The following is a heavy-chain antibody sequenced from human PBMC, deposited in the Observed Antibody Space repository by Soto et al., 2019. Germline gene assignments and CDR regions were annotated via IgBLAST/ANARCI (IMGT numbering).Heavy chain of an antibody. CDR1: CGSISSYY. CDR2: IYYSGST. D-gene: IGHD3-3*01. V-gene: IGHV4-59*01. J-gene: IGHJ5*02. CDR3: ARASDFWSEASWFDP. Sequence: SETLSLTCTVSCGSISSYYWSWIRQPPGKGLEWIGYIYYSGSTNYNPSLKSRVTISVDTSKNQFSLKLSSVTAADTAVYYCARASDFWSEASWFDPWGQGTLVTVSS.